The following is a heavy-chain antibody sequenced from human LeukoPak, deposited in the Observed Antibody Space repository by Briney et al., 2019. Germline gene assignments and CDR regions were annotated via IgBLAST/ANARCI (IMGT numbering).Heavy chain of an antibody. J-gene: IGHJ4*02. CDR3: ARQTGSGLFILP. Sequence: SETLSLTCTVSGGSTSSHSFYWGWIRQPPGKGLEWIGSIYYSGNTYYNASLKSQVSISIDTSKNQFSLRLTSVTAADTAVYYCARQTGSGLFILPGGQGTLVTVSS. V-gene: IGHV4-39*01. CDR1: GGSTSSHSFY. D-gene: IGHD3/OR15-3a*01. CDR2: IYYSGNT.